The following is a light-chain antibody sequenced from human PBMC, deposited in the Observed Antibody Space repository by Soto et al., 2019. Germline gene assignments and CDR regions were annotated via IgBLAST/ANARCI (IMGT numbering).Light chain of an antibody. CDR3: SSYTSSTTLVV. V-gene: IGLV2-14*01. CDR2: EVS. Sequence: QSALTQPASVSGSPGQSITISCTGTSSDVGGYNYVSWYRQHPGKAPKLMIYEVSNRPSGVSDRFSGSKSDNTASLTISGLQAEDEDDYYCSSYTSSTTLVVFGGGTKLTVL. J-gene: IGLJ2*01. CDR1: SSDVGGYNY.